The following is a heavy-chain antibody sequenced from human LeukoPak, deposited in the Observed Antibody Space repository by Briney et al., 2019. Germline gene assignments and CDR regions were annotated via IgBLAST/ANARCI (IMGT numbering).Heavy chain of an antibody. Sequence: SETLSLTCAVHGGSFSGYYWSWIRQPPGKGLEWIGEINHSGSTNYNPSLKSRVTISVDTSKNQFSLKLNSVTAADTAVYYCARVQPMFISRPHFDSWGQGTLVTVSS. CDR2: INHSGST. D-gene: IGHD6-13*01. J-gene: IGHJ4*02. CDR3: ARVQPMFISRPHFDS. CDR1: GGSFSGYY. V-gene: IGHV4-34*01.